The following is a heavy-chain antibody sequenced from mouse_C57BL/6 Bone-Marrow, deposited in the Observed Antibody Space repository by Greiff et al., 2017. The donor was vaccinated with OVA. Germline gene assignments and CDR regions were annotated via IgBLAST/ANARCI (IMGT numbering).Heavy chain of an antibody. Sequence: EVQGVESGGGLVQPGGSLKLSCAASGFTFSDYYMYWVRQTPEKRLEWVAYISNGGGSTYYPDTVKGRFTISRDNAKNTLYLQMSRLKSEDTAMYYCARQGGFITTVPGYFDYWGQGTTLTVSS. CDR3: ARQGGFITTVPGYFDY. V-gene: IGHV5-12*01. CDR1: GFTFSDYY. CDR2: ISNGGGST. D-gene: IGHD1-1*01. J-gene: IGHJ2*01.